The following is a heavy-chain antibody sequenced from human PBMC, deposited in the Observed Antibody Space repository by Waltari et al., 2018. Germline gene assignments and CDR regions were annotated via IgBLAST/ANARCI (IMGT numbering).Heavy chain of an antibody. Sequence: QLQLQESGPGLVKPSATLSLTCNVSNGSISTNPYYWAWIRQPPGKGLEWLGSIFYTGNVYYNPSLQSRVTMSVDTSRNQFSLKLRSVTAADTAVYYCAGRPLYTVVWHGFDYWGRGALVTVSS. CDR3: AGRPLYTVVWHGFDY. J-gene: IGHJ4*02. V-gene: IGHV4-39*07. CDR2: IFYTGNV. CDR1: NGSISTNPYY. D-gene: IGHD2-2*02.